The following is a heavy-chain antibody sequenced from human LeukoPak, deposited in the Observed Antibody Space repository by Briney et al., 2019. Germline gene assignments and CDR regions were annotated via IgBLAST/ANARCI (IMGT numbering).Heavy chain of an antibody. D-gene: IGHD3-22*01. CDR1: GFTFSSYG. CDR2: ISGSGGST. Sequence: GGTLRLSCAASGFTFSSYGMSWVRQAPGKGLEWVSAISGSGGSTYYADSVKGRFTISRDNSKNTLYLQMNSLRAEDTAVYYCAKDDSTVGGLFDYWGQGTLVTVSS. J-gene: IGHJ4*02. CDR3: AKDDSTVGGLFDY. V-gene: IGHV3-23*01.